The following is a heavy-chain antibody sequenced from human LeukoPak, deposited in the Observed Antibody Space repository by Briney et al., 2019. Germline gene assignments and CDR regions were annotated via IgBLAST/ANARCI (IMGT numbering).Heavy chain of an antibody. J-gene: IGHJ5*02. CDR2: INPNSGGT. CDR1: GYTFTGYY. V-gene: IGHV1-2*06. D-gene: IGHD2-15*01. Sequence: GASVTVSCKASGYTFTGYYMHWVRQAPGQGLEWMGRINPNSGGTNYAQKFQGRVTMTRDTSISTAYMELSRLRSDDTAVYYCARGSAGYCSGGSCYWFDPWGQGTLVTVSS. CDR3: ARGSAGYCSGGSCYWFDP.